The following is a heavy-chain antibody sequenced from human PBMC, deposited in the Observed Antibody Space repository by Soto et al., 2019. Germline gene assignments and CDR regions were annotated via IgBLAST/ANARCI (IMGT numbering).Heavy chain of an antibody. CDR1: GYTFTSYY. Sequence: XSVKVSCKASGYTFTSYYMHWVRQAPGQGLEWMGIINPSGGSTSYAQKFQGRVTMTRDTSTSTVYMELSSLRSEDTAVYYCARDGPDLSSSFYYYGMDVWGQGTTVTVSS. CDR2: INPSGGST. J-gene: IGHJ6*02. D-gene: IGHD6-6*01. V-gene: IGHV1-46*01. CDR3: ARDGPDLSSSFYYYGMDV.